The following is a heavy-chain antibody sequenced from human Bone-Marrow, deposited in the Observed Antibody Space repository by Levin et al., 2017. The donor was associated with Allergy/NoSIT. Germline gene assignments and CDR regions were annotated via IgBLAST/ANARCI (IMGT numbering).Heavy chain of an antibody. CDR3: AREYHLFIGPNHYYYGLDV. J-gene: IGHJ6*02. D-gene: IGHD2-2*01. CDR2: IYDSGRT. V-gene: IGHV4-59*01. Sequence: KSSETLSLTCTVSGGSISSYYWTWIRQPPGKGLEWIGYIYDSGRTNYNPSLRSRVTISVDTSKNQLSLKLSSVTAADTAVYFCAREYHLFIGPNHYYYGLDVWGQGTPVTVSS. CDR1: GGSISSYY.